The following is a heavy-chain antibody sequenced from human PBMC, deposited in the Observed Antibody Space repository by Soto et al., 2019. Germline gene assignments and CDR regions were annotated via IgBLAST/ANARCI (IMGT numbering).Heavy chain of an antibody. D-gene: IGHD3-16*01. V-gene: IGHV4-34*01. CDR2: INHSGST. CDR3: ARDTGGEGDY. CDR1: GGSFSGYY. Sequence: PSETLSLTCAVYGGSFSGYYRSWIRQPPGKGLEWIGEINHSGSTNYNPSLKSRVTISVDTSKNQFSLQLSSVTAADTAVYYCARDTGGEGDYWGQGTLVTVSS. J-gene: IGHJ4*02.